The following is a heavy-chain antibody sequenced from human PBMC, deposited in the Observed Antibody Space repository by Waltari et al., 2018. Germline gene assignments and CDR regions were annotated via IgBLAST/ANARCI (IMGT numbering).Heavy chain of an antibody. V-gene: IGHV3-53*01. CDR1: GFTVSSNY. CDR2: IYSGGST. J-gene: IGHJ3*02. D-gene: IGHD3-22*01. Sequence: EVQLVESGGGLIQPGGSLRLSCAASGFTVSSNYMSWVRQAPGKGLEWVSVIYSGGSTYYADSVKGRFTISRDNSKNTLYLQMNSLRAEDTAVYYCARELADSSGYYDHGDAFDIWGQGTMVTVSS. CDR3: ARELADSSGYYDHGDAFDI.